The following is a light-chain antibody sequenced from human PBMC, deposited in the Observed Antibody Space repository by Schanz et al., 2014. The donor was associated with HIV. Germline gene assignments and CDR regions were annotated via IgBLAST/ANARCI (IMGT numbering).Light chain of an antibody. CDR1: SSDVGGYNH. Sequence: QSVLTQPPSASGSPGQSVTISCTGTSSDVGGYNHVSWYQQHPGKAPKLMIYEVTKRPSGVPDRFSGSKSGTSASLAISGLRSEDESDYYCATWDDSLTGFVFGSGTKLTVL. V-gene: IGLV2-8*01. J-gene: IGLJ1*01. CDR2: EVT. CDR3: ATWDDSLTGFV.